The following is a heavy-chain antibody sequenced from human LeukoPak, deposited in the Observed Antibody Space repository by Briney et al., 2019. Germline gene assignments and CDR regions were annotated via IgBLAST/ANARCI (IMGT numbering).Heavy chain of an antibody. J-gene: IGHJ4*02. CDR3: AREYYYDSSGYAPSDY. Sequence: SETLSLTCTVSDGSITNYDWSWVRQPPGKGLEWIGYIYYSGSTYYNPSLKSRVTISVDTSKNQFSLKLSSVTAADTAVYYCAREYYYDSSGYAPSDYWGQGTLVTVSS. CDR2: IYYSGST. V-gene: IGHV4-59*06. CDR1: DGSITNYD. D-gene: IGHD3-22*01.